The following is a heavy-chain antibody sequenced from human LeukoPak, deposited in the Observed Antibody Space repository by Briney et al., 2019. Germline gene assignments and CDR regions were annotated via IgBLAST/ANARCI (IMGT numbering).Heavy chain of an antibody. J-gene: IGHJ4*02. D-gene: IGHD6-13*01. CDR3: ARAASGIAAAGRLDY. Sequence: PGGSLRLSCAASGFTFSSYSMNWVRQAPGKGLEWVSSISSSSSYIYYADSVKGRFTISRDNAKNSLYLQMNSLRAEDTAVYYCARAASGIAAAGRLDYWGQGTLVTVSS. V-gene: IGHV3-21*01. CDR1: GFTFSSYS. CDR2: ISSSSSYI.